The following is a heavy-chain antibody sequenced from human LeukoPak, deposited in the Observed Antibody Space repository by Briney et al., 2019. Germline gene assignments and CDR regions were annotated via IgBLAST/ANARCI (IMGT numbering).Heavy chain of an antibody. CDR3: ARVISKRITIFGVVITWFDP. CDR2: IYYSGST. D-gene: IGHD3-3*01. CDR1: GGSISSYY. V-gene: IGHV4-59*01. Sequence: SETLSLTCTVSGGSISSYYWSWIRQPPGKGLEWIGYIYYSGSTNYNPSLKSRVTISVDTSKNQFSLKLSSGTAADTAVYYCARVISKRITIFGVVITWFDPWGQGTLVTVSS. J-gene: IGHJ5*02.